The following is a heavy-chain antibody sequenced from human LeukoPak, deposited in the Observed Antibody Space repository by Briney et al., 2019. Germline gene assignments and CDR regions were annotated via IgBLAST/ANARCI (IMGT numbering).Heavy chain of an antibody. CDR2: IKQDGSEK. J-gene: IGHJ4*01. CDR3: ARVYCSGGSCYSSXFDX. D-gene: IGHD2-15*01. V-gene: IGHV3-7*01. CDR1: GFTFSSYW. Sequence: PGGSLRLSCAASGFTFSSYWMSWVRQAPGKGLEWVANIKQDGSEKYYVDSVKGRFTISRDNAKNSLYLQMNSLRAEDTAVYYCARVYCSGGSCYSSXFDXWGXXXLVTVSS.